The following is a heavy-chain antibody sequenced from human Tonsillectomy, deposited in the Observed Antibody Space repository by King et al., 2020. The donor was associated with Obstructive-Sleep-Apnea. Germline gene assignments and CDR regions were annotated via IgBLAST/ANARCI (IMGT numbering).Heavy chain of an antibody. Sequence: TLKESGPTLVKPTQTLTLTCTFSGFSLITSGGDGGWIRQAPGKALEWLARIYWDDDNRYSPSLKSRLTCTKDTSENRVVLTMTNMDPVDTATYYCAHGSSGGPSGFDYWGQGTRVTVSS. CDR2: IYWDDDN. D-gene: IGHD6-19*01. CDR3: AHGSSGGPSGFDY. CDR1: GFSLITSGGD. V-gene: IGHV2-5*02. J-gene: IGHJ4*02.